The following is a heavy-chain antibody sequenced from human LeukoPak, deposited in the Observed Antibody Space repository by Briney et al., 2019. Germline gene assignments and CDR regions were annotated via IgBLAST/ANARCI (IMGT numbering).Heavy chain of an antibody. J-gene: IGHJ4*02. CDR2: FDTEDGET. CDR1: GYTLTELS. V-gene: IGHV1-24*01. Sequence: ASVKVSCKVSGYTLTELSIHWVRQAPGKGLEWMGGFDTEDGETIYAQKFQGRVTMTEDTSTDTVYMELSSLRSEDTAVYYCATGGVAGRVAYLDFWGQGTLVTVSS. CDR3: ATGGVAGRVAYLDF. D-gene: IGHD2-15*01.